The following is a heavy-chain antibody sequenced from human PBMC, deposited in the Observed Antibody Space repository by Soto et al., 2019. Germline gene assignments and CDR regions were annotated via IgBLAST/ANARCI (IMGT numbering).Heavy chain of an antibody. D-gene: IGHD3-10*01. CDR2: IYYSGST. CDR1: GGSVSSGSYY. J-gene: IGHJ4*02. Sequence: QVQLQESGPGLVKPSETLSLTCTVSGGSVSSGSYYWSWIRQPPGKGLEWIGYIYYSGSTNYNPSLKSRVTISVDTSKNQFSLKLSSVTAADTAVYYCALTGPRGLDYWGQGTLVTVSS. V-gene: IGHV4-61*01. CDR3: ALTGPRGLDY.